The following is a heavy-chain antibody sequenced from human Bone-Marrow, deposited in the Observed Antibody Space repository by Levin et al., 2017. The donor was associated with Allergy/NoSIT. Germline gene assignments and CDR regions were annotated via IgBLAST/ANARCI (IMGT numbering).Heavy chain of an antibody. J-gene: IGHJ5*02. CDR1: GFTFSNSW. CDR2: IKEDGSEK. D-gene: IGHD5-24*01. Sequence: GGSLRLSCAASGFTFSNSWMSWVRQAPGKGLEWVANIKEDGSEKYYVDSVKGRFTISRDNAKNSLFVQMSSLRVEDTAVYYCARDQFRRATIGARWFDPWGQGTLVTVSS. CDR3: ARDQFRRATIGARWFDP. V-gene: IGHV3-7*01.